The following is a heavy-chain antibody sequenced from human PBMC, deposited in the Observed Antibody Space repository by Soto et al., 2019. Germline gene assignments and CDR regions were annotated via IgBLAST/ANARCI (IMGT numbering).Heavy chain of an antibody. V-gene: IGHV4-31*03. Sequence: QVQLQESGPGLVKPSQTLFLTCSVSGVSINSGGYYWSWIRHHPGKGLEGIGYIYYTGHTSYNASLKSRVAMSLGTSTKQFFLKRSSVTAADTAVYYCARGSQLERDALDIWGQGTMVTVSS. J-gene: IGHJ3*02. CDR1: GVSINSGGYY. CDR2: IYYTGHT. D-gene: IGHD1-1*01. CDR3: ARGSQLERDALDI.